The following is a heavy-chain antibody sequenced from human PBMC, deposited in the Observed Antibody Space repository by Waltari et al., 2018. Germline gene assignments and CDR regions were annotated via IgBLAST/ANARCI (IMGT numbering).Heavy chain of an antibody. CDR1: AYTLSTYG. D-gene: IGHD6-19*01. CDR3: ATAVGGNMEFDS. V-gene: IGHV1-18*01. J-gene: IGHJ4*01. CDR2: LSAHDGNT. Sequence: QVHLVQSGAEVKTPGASVKVSCKASAYTLSTYGLTWVRQAPGQGIEWLGWLSAHDGNTNYAPSLQDRVTLTTDTSTYTAYMELNSLRPDDTAIYYCATAVGGNMEFDSWGHGSLVTVSS.